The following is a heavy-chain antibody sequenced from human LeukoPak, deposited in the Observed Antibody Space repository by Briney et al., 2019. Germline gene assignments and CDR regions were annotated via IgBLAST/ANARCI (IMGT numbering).Heavy chain of an antibody. Sequence: KPSETLSLTCTVSGGSISSYYWSWVRQPPGKGLEWIGYIYYTGSTTHNPSLNSRVTISLDTSKNQFSLKLSSVTAADTAVYYCARDGGFKTPWDYYYGMDVWGQGTTVTVSS. CDR2: IYYTGST. CDR3: ARDGGFKTPWDYYYGMDV. J-gene: IGHJ6*02. V-gene: IGHV4-59*12. CDR1: GGSISSYY. D-gene: IGHD7-27*01.